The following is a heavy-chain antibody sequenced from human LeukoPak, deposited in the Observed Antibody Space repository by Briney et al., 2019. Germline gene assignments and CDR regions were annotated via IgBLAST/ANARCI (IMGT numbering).Heavy chain of an antibody. CDR3: ARDLTRWRRGSWELKLGY. CDR2: ISYDGSEK. Sequence: GGSLRLSCAASGFTFSSYPMHWVRQAPGKGLEWVAVISYDGSEKHYADPVKGRFTISRDNSKNTLYLQMNSLRSDDTAVYYCARDLTRWRRGSWELKLGYWGQGTLVTVSS. D-gene: IGHD1-26*01. V-gene: IGHV3-30-3*01. CDR1: GFTFSSYP. J-gene: IGHJ4*02.